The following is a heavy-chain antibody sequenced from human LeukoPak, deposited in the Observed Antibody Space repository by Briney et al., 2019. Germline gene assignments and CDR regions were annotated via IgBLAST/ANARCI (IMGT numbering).Heavy chain of an antibody. CDR3: ARVRCSSTSCYGMDV. Sequence: SETLSLTCVVYGGSFSGYYWSWIRQPPGKGLEWIGEINHSGSTNYNPSLKSRVTISVDTSKNQFSLKLSSVTAADTAVYYCARVRCSSTSCYGMDVWGQGTTVTVSS. D-gene: IGHD2-2*01. V-gene: IGHV4-34*01. J-gene: IGHJ6*02. CDR2: INHSGST. CDR1: GGSFSGYY.